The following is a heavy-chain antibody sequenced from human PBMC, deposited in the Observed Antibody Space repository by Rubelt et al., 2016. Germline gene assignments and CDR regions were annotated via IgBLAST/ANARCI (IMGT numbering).Heavy chain of an antibody. V-gene: IGHV3-30*03. J-gene: IGHJ4*02. CDR2: ISYDGSNK. CDR3: ARDEGSEWELVPFDY. Sequence: QVQLVESGGGVVQPGRSLRLSCAASGFTFSSYGMHWVRQAPGKGLEWVAVISYDGSNKYYADPGKGGLTISRDNSRKTRYLKMNSLRAEETVVYYCARDEGSEWELVPFDYWGQGTLATVSS. D-gene: IGHD1-26*01. CDR1: GFTFSSYG.